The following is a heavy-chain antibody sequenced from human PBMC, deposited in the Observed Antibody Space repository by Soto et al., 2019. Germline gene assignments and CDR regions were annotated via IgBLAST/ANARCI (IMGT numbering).Heavy chain of an antibody. CDR3: AREPVAGIWFDP. J-gene: IGHJ5*02. CDR2: INSYNGNT. Sequence: GASVKVSCKASGYTFTSYGISWVRQAPGQGLERMGWINSYNGNTNYAQKLQGRVTMTTDTSTSTAYMELRSLRFDDTAVYYCAREPVAGIWFDPWGQGTLVTVSS. CDR1: GYTFTSYG. V-gene: IGHV1-18*01. D-gene: IGHD6-19*01.